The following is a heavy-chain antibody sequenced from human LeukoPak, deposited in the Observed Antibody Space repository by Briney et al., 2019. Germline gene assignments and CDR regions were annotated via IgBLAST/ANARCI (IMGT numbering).Heavy chain of an antibody. Sequence: SETLSLTCAVSGYSLGKNYYWGWIRQPPGKGLEWIGRIYGTGSTSYNPSLMNRVTMSVDTSKNHFSLKLTSVTAADTAVYYCARYDSRGSTSTRFDYWGQGILVTVS. J-gene: IGHJ4*02. V-gene: IGHV4-38-2*01. D-gene: IGHD3-16*01. CDR1: GYSLGKNYY. CDR2: IYGTGST. CDR3: ARYDSRGSTSTRFDY.